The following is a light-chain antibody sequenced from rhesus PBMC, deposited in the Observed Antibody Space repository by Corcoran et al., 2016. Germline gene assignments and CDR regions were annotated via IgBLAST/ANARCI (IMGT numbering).Light chain of an antibody. CDR3: CSYTTSSTLL. Sequence: SAPTQPPSVSGSPGQSVTISCTGTSSDIGGYNYVSWYQQHPGKAPKLMIYGVSNRPSGVSDRFSGSKSGNTASLTISGLQAADEAEYYCCSYTTSSTLLFGGGTRLTVL. CDR2: GVS. CDR1: SSDIGGYNY. V-gene: IGLV2S7*01. J-gene: IGLJ3*01.